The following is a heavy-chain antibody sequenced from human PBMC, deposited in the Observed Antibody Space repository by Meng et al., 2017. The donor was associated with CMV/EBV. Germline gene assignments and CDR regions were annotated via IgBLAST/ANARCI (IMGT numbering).Heavy chain of an antibody. J-gene: IGHJ4*02. CDR2: IKQDGSEK. CDR3: ARDMVVPATASYYFDY. D-gene: IGHD2-2*01. Sequence: GGSLRLSCAASGFTFSSYWMSWVRQAPGKGLEWVANIKQDGSEKYYVDSVKGRFTISRDNAKNSLYLQMNSLRAEDTAVYYCARDMVVPATASYYFDYWGQGTLVTVSP. V-gene: IGHV3-7*01. CDR1: GFTFSSYW.